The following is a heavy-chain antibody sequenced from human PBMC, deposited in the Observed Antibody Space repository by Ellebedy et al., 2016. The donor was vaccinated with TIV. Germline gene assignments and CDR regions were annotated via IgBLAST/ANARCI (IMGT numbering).Heavy chain of an antibody. CDR1: GYSFSSYW. CDR3: ARSEPIIWFEESSNYFFDY. D-gene: IGHD3-10*01. V-gene: IGHV5-51*01. Sequence: GESLKISCKGSGYSFSSYWIGWVRQMPGNGLELMGIMYPDDSNIRYSPSFQGQVTISADKTISTASLQWSSLKASDSAIYYCARSEPIIWFEESSNYFFDYWGQGTLVTVSS. J-gene: IGHJ4*02. CDR2: MYPDDSNI.